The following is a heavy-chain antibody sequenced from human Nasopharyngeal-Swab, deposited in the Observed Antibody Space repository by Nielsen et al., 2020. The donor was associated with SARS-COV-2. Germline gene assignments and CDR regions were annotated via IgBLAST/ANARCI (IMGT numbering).Heavy chain of an antibody. CDR2: ISSSSSYI. J-gene: IGHJ4*02. Sequence: GGSLRLSSAASGFTFSSYSMNWVRQAPGKGLEWVSSISSSSSYIYYADSVKGRFTISRDNAKNSLYLQMNSLRAEDTAVYYCARVDADYDFWSGSKSGLFDYWGQGTLVTVSS. V-gene: IGHV3-21*01. D-gene: IGHD3-3*01. CDR3: ARVDADYDFWSGSKSGLFDY. CDR1: GFTFSSYS.